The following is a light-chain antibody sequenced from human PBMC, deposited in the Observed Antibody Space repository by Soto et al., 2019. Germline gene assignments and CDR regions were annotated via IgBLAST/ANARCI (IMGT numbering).Light chain of an antibody. V-gene: IGKV3-11*01. CDR3: QQRSDWTLT. CDR1: QYVSNK. CDR2: DAS. J-gene: IGKJ4*01. Sequence: EIVFTQSPATLSVSPGETATLSCRASQYVSNKVAWYQQKPGQAPSLLIYDASFRVTGLPARFSGSGSGTDFTLTISSLEPEDFAVYYCQQRSDWTLTFGGGTKVDIK.